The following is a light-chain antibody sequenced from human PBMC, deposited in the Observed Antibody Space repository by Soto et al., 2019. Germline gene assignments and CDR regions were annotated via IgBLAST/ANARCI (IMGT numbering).Light chain of an antibody. V-gene: IGKV1-5*03. CDR1: QRIDTW. Sequence: DIQMTQSPATLAASVGDRVSITCRASQRIDTWLAWYQQKPGKAPNLLIYKASRLQSGVPSRFSGSGSGTEFTLTISSLQPEDSETYYCQEYRNNYGTFGQGTKVDIK. CDR3: QEYRNNYGT. J-gene: IGKJ1*01. CDR2: KAS.